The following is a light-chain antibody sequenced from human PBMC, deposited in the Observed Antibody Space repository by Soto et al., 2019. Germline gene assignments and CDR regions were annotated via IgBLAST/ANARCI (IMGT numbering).Light chain of an antibody. V-gene: IGLV1-40*01. CDR1: SSNIGTGYD. CDR3: QSYDSSLSAVV. CDR2: DDT. Sequence: QSVLTRPPSVSGAPGQRVTISCTGTSSNIGTGYDVHWYRQFPGTAPKLLIYDDTNRPSGVPDRFSGSKSGTSASLAITGLQAEDEADYYCQSYDSSLSAVVFGGGTKLTVL. J-gene: IGLJ2*01.